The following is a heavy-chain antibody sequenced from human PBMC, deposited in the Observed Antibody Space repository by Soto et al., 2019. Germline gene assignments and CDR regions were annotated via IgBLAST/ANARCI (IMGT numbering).Heavy chain of an antibody. Sequence: QITLKESGPTLVKPTQTLTLTCTFSGFSISTSGVGVGWIRQPPGKALEWLALIYWDDDKRYSPILKSRLTISKVTYINPVVLTVTNMDPVDTATCYSVHTAGNMVRAVIYFDYWGQGTLVTVSS. CDR1: GFSISTSGVG. CDR3: VHTAGNMVRAVIYFDY. V-gene: IGHV2-5*02. CDR2: IYWDDDK. J-gene: IGHJ4*02. D-gene: IGHD3-10*01.